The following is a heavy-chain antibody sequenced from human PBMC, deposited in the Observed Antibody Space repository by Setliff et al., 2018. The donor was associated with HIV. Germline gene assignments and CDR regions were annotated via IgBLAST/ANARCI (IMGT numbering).Heavy chain of an antibody. CDR1: TESLTRYD. D-gene: IGHD1-26*01. J-gene: IGHJ4*02. V-gene: IGHV4-34*01. CDR3: ARVEGATATLTD. Sequence: SETLSLTCAVYTESLTRYDWAWIRQSPEKGLEWIGEIDDSGSIIYNPSLQSRVTMSVDTSKNQFSLKVRSLTAADTGLYYCARVEGATATLTDWGQGTLVTVSS. CDR2: IDDSGSI.